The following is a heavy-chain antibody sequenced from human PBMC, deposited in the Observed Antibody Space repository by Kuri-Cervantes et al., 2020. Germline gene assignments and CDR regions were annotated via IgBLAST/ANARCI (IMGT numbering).Heavy chain of an antibody. CDR2: IYWDDDK. Sequence: SGPTLVKPTQTLTLTCTFSGFSLSTSGVGVAWIRQPPGKALEWLSLIYWDDDKRYSPSLKSRLTITKDTSKNQVVLTMTNMDPVDTATYYCAHTGAYYYDSSGYYYQEYYYYMDVWGKGTTVTVSS. V-gene: IGHV2-5*02. J-gene: IGHJ6*03. CDR1: GFSLSTSGVG. CDR3: AHTGAYYYDSSGYYYQEYYYYMDV. D-gene: IGHD3-22*01.